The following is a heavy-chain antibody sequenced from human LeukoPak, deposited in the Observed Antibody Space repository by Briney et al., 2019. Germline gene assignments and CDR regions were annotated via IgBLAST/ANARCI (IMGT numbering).Heavy chain of an antibody. D-gene: IGHD6-13*01. CDR3: ARGGAAAGFDY. CDR2: TYYRSKWSD. CDR1: GGSVSSNSAV. Sequence: SQTLSLTCAISGGSVSSNSAVWNWIRQSPSRGLEWLGRTYYRSKWSDDYALSVNGRITVSPDTSKNQFSLQLNSMTPDDTAVYYCARGGAAAGFDYWGQGTLVTVSS. V-gene: IGHV6-1*01. J-gene: IGHJ4*02.